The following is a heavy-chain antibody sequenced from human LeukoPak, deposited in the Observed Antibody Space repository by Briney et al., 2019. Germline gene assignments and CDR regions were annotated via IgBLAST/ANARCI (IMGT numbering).Heavy chain of an antibody. CDR2: ISYNGGST. CDR3: TRRAAADTFYSDY. V-gene: IGHV3-64*02. Sequence: LAGGSLRLSCAASGFTFSTHAMHWVRQAPERGLEYIAAISYNGGSTYYADSVKGRFTISGDNSKNTLYLQMGSLRAEDTAVYYCTRRAAADTFYSDYWGQGILVTVSS. J-gene: IGHJ4*02. CDR1: GFTFSTHA. D-gene: IGHD6-13*01.